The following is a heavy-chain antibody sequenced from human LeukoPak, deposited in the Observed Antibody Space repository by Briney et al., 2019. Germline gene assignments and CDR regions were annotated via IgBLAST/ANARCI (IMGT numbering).Heavy chain of an antibody. CDR3: AKDIAVAGSFDY. CDR2: ISYDGSNK. Sequence: GGSLRLSCAASGFTFSSYGMHWVRQAPGKGLEWVAVISYDGSNKYYADSVKGRFTISRDNSKNTLYLQMNSLRAEDTAVYYCAKDIAVAGSFDYWGQGTLVTVSS. CDR1: GFTFSSYG. D-gene: IGHD6-19*01. J-gene: IGHJ4*02. V-gene: IGHV3-30*18.